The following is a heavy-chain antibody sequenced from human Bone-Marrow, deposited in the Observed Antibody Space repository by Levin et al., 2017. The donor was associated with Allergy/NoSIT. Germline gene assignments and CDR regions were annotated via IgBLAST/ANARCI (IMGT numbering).Heavy chain of an antibody. CDR3: AKVRRGLDAFDI. CDR2: ISGSDDST. V-gene: IGHV3-23*01. Sequence: PQASVKVSCAASGFIFSSSAMSWVRQAPGKGLEWVSSISGSDDSTYYTDSVKGRLTISRDNSKNTIYLQMNSLRAEDTAIYYCAKVRRGLDAFDIWGQGTMVTVSS. D-gene: IGHD3/OR15-3a*01. J-gene: IGHJ3*02. CDR1: GFIFSSSA.